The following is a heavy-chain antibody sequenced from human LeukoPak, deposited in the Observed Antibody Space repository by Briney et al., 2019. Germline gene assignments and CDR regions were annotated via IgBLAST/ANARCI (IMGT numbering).Heavy chain of an antibody. CDR3: ARDIGRLVWGVLMGAFDI. V-gene: IGHV4-34*01. D-gene: IGHD3-16*01. Sequence: SETLSLTCAVYGGSFSGYYWSWIRQPPGKGLEWIGEINHSGSTNYNPSLKSRVTISVDTSKNQFSLKLSSVTAADTAVYYCARDIGRLVWGVLMGAFDIWGQGTMVTVSS. CDR2: INHSGST. J-gene: IGHJ3*02. CDR1: GGSFSGYY.